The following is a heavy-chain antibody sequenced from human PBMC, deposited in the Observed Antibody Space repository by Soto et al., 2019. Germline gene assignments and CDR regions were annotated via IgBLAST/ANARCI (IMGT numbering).Heavy chain of an antibody. D-gene: IGHD4-17*01. J-gene: IGHJ4*02. Sequence: GASVKVSCKASGYPFSGRYLHWVRQAPGQGLEWMALINPTTGGIKYAQKFQGRVSMTWDTSISTAYMEMRSLKSEDTAMYYCANSWTTLTTGFDFWGQGALVTVSS. CDR1: GYPFSGRY. CDR3: ANSWTTLTTGFDF. CDR2: INPTTGGI. V-gene: IGHV1-2*02.